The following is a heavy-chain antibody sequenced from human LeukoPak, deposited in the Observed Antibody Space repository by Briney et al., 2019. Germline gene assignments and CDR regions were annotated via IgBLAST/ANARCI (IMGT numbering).Heavy chain of an antibody. CDR3: AKDRSIAVADGNDY. V-gene: IGHV3-23*01. CDR2: ISGSGGST. Sequence: PGGSLRLSCAASVSTFSSYAMSWVRQAPGKGLEWVSAISGSGGSTYYADSVKGRFTISRDNSKNTLYLQMNSLRAEDTAVYYCAKDRSIAVADGNDYWGQGTLVTVSS. CDR1: VSTFSSYA. D-gene: IGHD6-19*01. J-gene: IGHJ4*02.